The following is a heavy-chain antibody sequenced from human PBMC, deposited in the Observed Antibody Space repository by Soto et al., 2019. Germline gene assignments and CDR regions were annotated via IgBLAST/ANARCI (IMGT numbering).Heavy chain of an antibody. V-gene: IGHV4-34*01. D-gene: IGHD3-22*01. CDR3: ARGWGDSSGYSLYYYYGMDV. CDR1: GGSFSGYY. Sequence: SETLSLTCAVYGGSFSGYYWSWIRQPPGKGLEWIGEINHSGSTNYNPSLKSRVTISVDTSKNQFSLKLSSVTAADTAVYYRARGWGDSSGYSLYYYYGMDVWGQGTTVTVSS. CDR2: INHSGST. J-gene: IGHJ6*02.